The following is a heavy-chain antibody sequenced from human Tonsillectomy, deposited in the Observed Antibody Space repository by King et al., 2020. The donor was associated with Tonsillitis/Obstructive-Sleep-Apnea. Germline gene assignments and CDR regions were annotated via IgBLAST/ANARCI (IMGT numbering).Heavy chain of an antibody. J-gene: IGHJ5*02. CDR3: ARGGYCSSTSCYVSGWFDP. V-gene: IGHV4-34*01. D-gene: IGHD2-2*01. CDR2: INHSGST. CDR1: GGSFSGYY. Sequence: VQLQQWGAGLLKPSETLSLTCAVYGGSFSGYYWSWIRQPPGKGLERIGEINHSGSTNYNPSLKSRVTISVDTSKNQFSLKLSSVTAADTAVYYCARGGYCSSTSCYVSGWFDPWGQGTLVTVSS.